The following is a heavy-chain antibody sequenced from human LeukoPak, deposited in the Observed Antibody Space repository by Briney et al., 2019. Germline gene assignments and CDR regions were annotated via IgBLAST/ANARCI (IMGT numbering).Heavy chain of an antibody. CDR1: GFTFTSYA. V-gene: IGHV1-3*01. CDR3: AREAWGSSCSDY. J-gene: IGHJ4*02. CDR2: INAGNGNT. Sequence: GASVKVSCKTSGFTFTSYAMHWVRQAPGQSLEWMGWINAGNGNTKYSQKFQGRVTITRDTSASTAYMELSSLRSEGTAVYYCAREAWGSSCSDYWGQGTLVTVSP. D-gene: IGHD6-13*01.